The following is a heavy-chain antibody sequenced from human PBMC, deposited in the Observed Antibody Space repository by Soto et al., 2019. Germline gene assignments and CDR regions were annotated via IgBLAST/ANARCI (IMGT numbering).Heavy chain of an antibody. CDR1: GFTFGNYW. CDR3: TRSLGSGRGSYGMDV. V-gene: IGHV3-74*01. Sequence: EVQLVESGGGLVQPGGSLRLSCAASGFTFGNYWMHWVRQDPVKGLVWVSRISSDGSTTTTYADSVKGRFTISRDNARNTLWLQMNSLTADDTAVYYCTRSLGSGRGSYGMDVWGQGTTVTVS. CDR2: ISSDGSTT. J-gene: IGHJ6*02. D-gene: IGHD3-10*01.